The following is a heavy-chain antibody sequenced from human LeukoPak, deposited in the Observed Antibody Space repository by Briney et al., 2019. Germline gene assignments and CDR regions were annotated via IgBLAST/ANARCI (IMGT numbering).Heavy chain of an antibody. J-gene: IGHJ5*02. V-gene: IGHV1-18*01. CDR2: ISAYNGNT. D-gene: IGHD6-13*01. Sequence: ASVKVSCKASGYTFTSYGISWVRQAPGQGLEWMGWISAYNGNTNYAQKLQGRVTMTTDTSTSTAYMELRSLRPDDTAVYYCARSYSSSWHVGWFDPWGQGTLVTVSS. CDR1: GYTFTSYG. CDR3: ARSYSSSWHVGWFDP.